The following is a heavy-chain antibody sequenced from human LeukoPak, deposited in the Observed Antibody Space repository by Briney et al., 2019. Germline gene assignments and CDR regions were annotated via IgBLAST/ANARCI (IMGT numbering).Heavy chain of an antibody. CDR3: ARELGRGGSAFDV. Sequence: TGGSLRLSCEASGFSLSNHWMHWVRQPPGKGLVWVAHIDPDGSVANYGDSVKGRFTISRDNAKNTLYLQMDSLRAEDTAVYYCARELGRGGSAFDVWGQGTMVTVSS. CDR1: GFSLSNHW. CDR2: IDPDGSVA. D-gene: IGHD3-16*01. J-gene: IGHJ3*01. V-gene: IGHV3-74*01.